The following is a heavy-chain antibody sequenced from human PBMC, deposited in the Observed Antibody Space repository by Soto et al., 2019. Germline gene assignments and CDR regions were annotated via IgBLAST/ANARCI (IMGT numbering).Heavy chain of an antibody. Sequence: QVQLQESGPGLVKPSETLSLPCTVSGGSISSYYWSWIRQPPGKGLAWIGNIDYSGSTNYNPAPKSRGTRSVDTSKNKFFWKLSSVTAADTAVYYCARLLFAGANWFDPWGQGIMVTVSS. J-gene: IGHJ5*02. CDR1: GGSISSYY. V-gene: IGHV4-59*08. CDR2: IDYSGST. CDR3: ARLLFAGANWFDP.